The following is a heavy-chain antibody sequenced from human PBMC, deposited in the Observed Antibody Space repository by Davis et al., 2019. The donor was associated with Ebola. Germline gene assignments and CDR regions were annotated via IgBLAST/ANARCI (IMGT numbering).Heavy chain of an antibody. CDR1: GYTFTYRY. D-gene: IGHD6-13*01. V-gene: IGHV1-45*02. J-gene: IGHJ6*03. Sequence: SSVQVSCKASGYTFTYRYLHWVRQPPGQALEWMGWITPFNGNTNYAQKFQDRVTITRDRSMSTAYMELSSLRSEDTAMYYCASGPELVRDYYYYYMDVWGKGTTVTVSS. CDR3: ASGPELVRDYYYYYMDV. CDR2: ITPFNGNT.